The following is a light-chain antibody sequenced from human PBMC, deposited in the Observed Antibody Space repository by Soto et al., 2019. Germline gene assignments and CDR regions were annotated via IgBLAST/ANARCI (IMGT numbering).Light chain of an antibody. Sequence: EIVMTQYPATLSVSPGERAALSCRASQSVSSNFAWYQQKPGQAPRLLIYGASTRATGIPARFSGSGSGTEFALTISSLQSEDFAVYYCQKYNNWPYTFGQGTKLEIK. CDR3: QKYNNWPYT. V-gene: IGKV3-15*01. CDR1: QSVSSN. J-gene: IGKJ2*01. CDR2: GAS.